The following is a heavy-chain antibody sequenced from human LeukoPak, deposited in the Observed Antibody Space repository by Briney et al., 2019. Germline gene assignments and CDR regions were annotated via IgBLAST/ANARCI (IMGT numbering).Heavy chain of an antibody. CDR3: AKDKRPGSGSYYFDY. Sequence: GGSLRLSCAASGFTFSSYGMHWVRQAPGKGLEWVAVISYDGSNKYYADSVKGRFTISRDNSKNTLYLQMNSLRAEDTAVYYCAKDKRPGSGSYYFDYWGQGTLVTVSS. CDR2: ISYDGSNK. V-gene: IGHV3-30*18. D-gene: IGHD1-26*01. J-gene: IGHJ4*02. CDR1: GFTFSSYG.